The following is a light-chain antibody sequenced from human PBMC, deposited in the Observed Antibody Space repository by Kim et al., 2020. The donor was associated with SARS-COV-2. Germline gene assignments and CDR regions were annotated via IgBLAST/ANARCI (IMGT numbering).Light chain of an antibody. J-gene: IGKJ5*01. CDR1: QGISTS. Sequence: AAVGDRVTITCRASQGISTSLAWYQQKPGIAPKLLIYTASTLQSGVPSRFSGSGSGTEVTLTIASLQPDDFATYYCQQLNTYPVTFGQGTRLEIK. CDR2: TAS. V-gene: IGKV1-9*01. CDR3: QQLNTYPVT.